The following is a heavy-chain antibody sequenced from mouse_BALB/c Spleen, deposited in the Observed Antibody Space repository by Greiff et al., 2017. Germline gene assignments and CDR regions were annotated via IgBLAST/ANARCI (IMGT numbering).Heavy chain of an antibody. CDR3: ARGGYYGSSSYAMDY. J-gene: IGHJ4*01. Sequence: EVMLVESGGGLVQPGGSRKLSCAASGFTFSSFGLHWVRQAPEKGLEWVAYISSGSSTIYYADTVKGRFTISRDNPKNTLFLQMTSLRSEDTAMYYCARGGYYGSSSYAMDYWGQGTSVTVSS. V-gene: IGHV5-17*02. D-gene: IGHD1-1*01. CDR2: ISSGSSTI. CDR1: GFTFSSFG.